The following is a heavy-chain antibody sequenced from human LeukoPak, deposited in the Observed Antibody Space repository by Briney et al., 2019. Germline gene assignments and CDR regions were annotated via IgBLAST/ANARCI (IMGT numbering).Heavy chain of an antibody. V-gene: IGHV3-21*01. D-gene: IGHD6-13*01. CDR3: ARGGSSWDCDY. Sequence: GGSLRLSCAASGFTFSSYSMNWVRQAPGKGLEWVSSISSSSSYIYYADSVKGRFTISRDNAKNSLYLQMNSLRAKDTAVYYCARGGSSWDCDYWGQGTLVTVSS. J-gene: IGHJ4*02. CDR2: ISSSSSYI. CDR1: GFTFSSYS.